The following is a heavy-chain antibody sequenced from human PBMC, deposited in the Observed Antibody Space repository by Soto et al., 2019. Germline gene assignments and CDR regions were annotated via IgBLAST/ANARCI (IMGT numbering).Heavy chain of an antibody. Sequence: SETLSLTCAVSGGSISSSNWWSWVRQPPGKGLEWIGEIYHSGSTNYNPSLKSRVTISVDKSKNQFSLKLSSVTAADTAVYYCARKRSGTTMVRGVIYYYYGMDVWGQGTTVNVSS. CDR2: IYHSGST. CDR3: ARKRSGTTMVRGVIYYYYGMDV. CDR1: GGSISSSNW. V-gene: IGHV4-4*02. D-gene: IGHD3-10*01. J-gene: IGHJ6*02.